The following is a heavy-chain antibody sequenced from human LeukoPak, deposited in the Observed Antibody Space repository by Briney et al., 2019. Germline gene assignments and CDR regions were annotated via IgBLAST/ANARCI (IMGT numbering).Heavy chain of an antibody. CDR2: IYPGDSDT. CDR1: AYSFTTYW. D-gene: IGHD6-13*01. CDR3: ARQGQQLAFDY. V-gene: IGHV5-51*01. J-gene: IGHJ4*02. Sequence: GESLKISCKGSAYSFTTYWIGWVRQMPGKGLEWMGLIYPGDSDTRYSPSFQGQVNMSADKSISTAYLQWSSLKASDTAMYYCARQGQQLAFDYWGQGTLVTVSS.